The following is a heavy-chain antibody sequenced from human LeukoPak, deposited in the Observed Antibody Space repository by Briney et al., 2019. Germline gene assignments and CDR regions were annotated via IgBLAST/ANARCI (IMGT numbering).Heavy chain of an antibody. Sequence: GGSLRLSCVGSGFTFSNYSFNWVRQAPGKGLEWVSSISKGSGYIYQTDSVKGRFTISRDNAKNSLYLQMNSLRAEDTAVYYCARRGTTVVTPGYYYYYMDVWGKGTTVTISS. D-gene: IGHD4-23*01. J-gene: IGHJ6*03. CDR3: ARRGTTVVTPGYYYYYMDV. CDR2: ISKGSGYI. CDR1: GFTFSNYS. V-gene: IGHV3-21*01.